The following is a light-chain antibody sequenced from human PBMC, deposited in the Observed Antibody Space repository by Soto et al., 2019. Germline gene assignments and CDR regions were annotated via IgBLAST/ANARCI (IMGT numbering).Light chain of an antibody. J-gene: IGLJ1*01. CDR2: EVT. CDR1: SSDVGKYDR. Sequence: QSVLTQPPSVSGSPGQSVTISCTGTSSDVGKYDRVSWYQQPPGTAPKLIIYEVTNRPSGVPARFSGSKSGNTASLTISGLQAEDEAGYYCSSYTSTSRYVFGAGTKLTVL. CDR3: SSYTSTSRYV. V-gene: IGLV2-18*02.